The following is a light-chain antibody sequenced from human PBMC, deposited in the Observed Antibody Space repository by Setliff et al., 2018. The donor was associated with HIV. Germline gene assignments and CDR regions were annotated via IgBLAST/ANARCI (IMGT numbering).Light chain of an antibody. CDR1: SSDVGGYNF. V-gene: IGLV2-8*01. CDR2: DVS. Sequence: QSVLTQPPSASGSPGQSVTISCTGTSSDVGGYNFVSWYQHHPGNAPKLMIYDVSKRPSGVPDRFSGSKSGNTASLTVSGLQAEDEADYYCSSYTSSSTLVFGTGTKVTVL. CDR3: SSYTSSSTLV. J-gene: IGLJ1*01.